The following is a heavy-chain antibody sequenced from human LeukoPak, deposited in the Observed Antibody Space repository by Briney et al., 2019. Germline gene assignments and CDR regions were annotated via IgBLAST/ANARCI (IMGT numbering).Heavy chain of an antibody. CDR3: ARGAMVRGVIIPPDY. D-gene: IGHD3-10*01. CDR1: GGSISSYY. CDR2: IYYSGST. V-gene: IGHV4-59*12. Sequence: SETLSLTCTVSGGSISSYYWSWIRQPPGKGLEWIGYIYYSGSTNYNPSLKSRVTISVDTSKNQFSLKLSSVTAADTAVYYCARGAMVRGVIIPPDYWGQGTLVTVSS. J-gene: IGHJ4*02.